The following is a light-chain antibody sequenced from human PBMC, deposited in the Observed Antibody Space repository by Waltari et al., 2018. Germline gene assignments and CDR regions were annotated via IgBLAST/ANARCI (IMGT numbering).Light chain of an antibody. V-gene: IGLV2-11*01. Sequence: QSALTQPRPVSGSPGQSVTIPCTGTNSDVGGYPYVSWYQRRPGQAPKVLIYDVTYRASGVPNRFSGSKSGNTASLTISGLRPDDETDYFCCSYADGNTYLFGSGTYVTVL. CDR2: DVT. CDR1: NSDVGGYPY. CDR3: CSYADGNTYL. J-gene: IGLJ1*01.